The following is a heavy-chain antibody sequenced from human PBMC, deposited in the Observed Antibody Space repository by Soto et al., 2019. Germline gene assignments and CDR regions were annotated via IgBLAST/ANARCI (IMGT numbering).Heavy chain of an antibody. CDR1: GYSFTSYW. Sequence: GESLKISCKGSGYSFTSYWISWVRQMPGKGLEWMGRIDPSDSYTNYSPSFQGHVTISADKSISTAYLQWSSLKASDTAMYYCERSLGHYDYYGMDVWGQGTTVNVSS. CDR2: IDPSDSYT. J-gene: IGHJ6*02. CDR3: ERSLGHYDYYGMDV. V-gene: IGHV5-10-1*01.